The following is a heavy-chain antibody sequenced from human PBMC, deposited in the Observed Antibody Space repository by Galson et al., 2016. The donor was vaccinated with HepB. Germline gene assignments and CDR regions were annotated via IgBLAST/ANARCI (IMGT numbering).Heavy chain of an antibody. V-gene: IGHV5-51*01. D-gene: IGHD2-21*01. Sequence: QSGVEVKKPGESLKLSCRGSGYSFTSYWIAWLRQMPGKGLEWMGVIYAVDSETRYSPSFQGQVTISADKSISTAYLQWSSLKASDTAMYYCATSRGGGAVFDHWGQGTRVTVSS. CDR3: ATSRGGGAVFDH. CDR1: GYSFTSYW. CDR2: IYAVDSET. J-gene: IGHJ4*02.